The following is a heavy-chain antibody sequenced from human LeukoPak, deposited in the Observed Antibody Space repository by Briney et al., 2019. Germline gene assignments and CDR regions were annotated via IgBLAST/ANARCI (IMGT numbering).Heavy chain of an antibody. J-gene: IGHJ3*02. CDR2: INHSGST. Sequence: SETLSLTCAVYGGSFSGYYWSWIRQPPGEGLEWIGEINHSGSTNYNPSLKSRVTISVDTSKNQFSLKLSSVTAADTAVYYCARRPSGWGAFDIWGQGTMVTVSS. CDR1: GGSFSGYY. D-gene: IGHD6-19*01. CDR3: ARRPSGWGAFDI. V-gene: IGHV4-34*01.